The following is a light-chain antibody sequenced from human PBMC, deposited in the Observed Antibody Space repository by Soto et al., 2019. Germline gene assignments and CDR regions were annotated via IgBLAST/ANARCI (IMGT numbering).Light chain of an antibody. J-gene: IGKJ5*01. CDR3: QQYGSSPIT. CDR2: ATS. Sequence: EIVLTQSPGTLSLSPGERATLSCRASQSVSSIYLAWYQQKPGQTPGLLIYATSSRATGIPDRFSGSGSGTDFSLTISRLEPEDFAVYYCQQYGSSPITFGQGTRLEI. V-gene: IGKV3-20*01. CDR1: QSVSSIY.